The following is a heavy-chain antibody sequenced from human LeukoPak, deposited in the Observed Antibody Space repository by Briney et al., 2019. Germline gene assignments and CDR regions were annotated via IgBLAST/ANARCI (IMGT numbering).Heavy chain of an antibody. D-gene: IGHD5-12*01. CDR1: GYTFTGYY. CDR2: INPNSGGT. CDR3: ARTAIVATIWASDY. Sequence: ASVKVSCKASGYTFTGYYMHWVRQAPGQGLEWMGWINPNSGGTNYAQKFQGRVTMTRDTSISTAYMELSRLRSDDTAVYYCARTAIVATIWASDYWGQGTLVTVSS. J-gene: IGHJ4*02. V-gene: IGHV1-2*02.